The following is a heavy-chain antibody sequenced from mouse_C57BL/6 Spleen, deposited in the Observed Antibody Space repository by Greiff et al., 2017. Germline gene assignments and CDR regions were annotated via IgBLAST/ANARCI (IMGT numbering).Heavy chain of an antibody. Sequence: DVKLVESGEGLVKPGGSLKLSCAASGFTFSSYAMSWVRQTPEKRLEWVAYISSGGDYIYYADTVKGRFTISRDNARNTLYLQMSSLKSEDTAMYYCTRERGYDYPYYAMDYWGQGTSVTVSS. CDR3: TRERGYDYPYYAMDY. V-gene: IGHV5-9-1*02. D-gene: IGHD2-4*01. CDR2: ISSGGDYI. CDR1: GFTFSSYA. J-gene: IGHJ4*01.